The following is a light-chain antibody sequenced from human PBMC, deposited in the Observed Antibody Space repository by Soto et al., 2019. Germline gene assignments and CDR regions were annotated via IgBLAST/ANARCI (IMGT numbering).Light chain of an antibody. CDR3: QQRSNWPPKYT. CDR2: DAS. CDR1: QSVSSY. Sequence: ELVLTQSPATLPLSPGERATLSCRASQSVSSYLAWYQQKPGQAPRLLIYDASNRAPGIPARFSGSGSGTDFTLTISSLEPEDFAVYYCQQRSNWPPKYTFGQGTKLEIK. V-gene: IGKV3-11*01. J-gene: IGKJ2*01.